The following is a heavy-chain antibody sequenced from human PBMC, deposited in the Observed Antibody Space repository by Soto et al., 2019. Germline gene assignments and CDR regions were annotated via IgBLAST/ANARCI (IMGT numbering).Heavy chain of an antibody. Sequence: EASVKVSCKASGYTFTGYYMHWVRQAPGQGLEWMGWINPNSGGTNYAQKFQGWVTMTRDTSISTAYMELSRLRSDDTAVYYCARGRTDWPPNDYWGQGTLVTVSS. CDR1: GYTFTGYY. CDR3: ARGRTDWPPNDY. CDR2: INPNSGGT. V-gene: IGHV1-2*04. D-gene: IGHD3-9*01. J-gene: IGHJ4*02.